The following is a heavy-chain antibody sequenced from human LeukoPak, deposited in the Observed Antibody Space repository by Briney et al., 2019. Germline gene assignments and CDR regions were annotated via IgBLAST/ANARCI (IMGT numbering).Heavy chain of an antibody. Sequence: ASAKVSCKASGYTFTAYYMHWVRQAPGQGLEWMGWINPSTGDTNYAQRFQGRVTMTRDTSISAAYMDLSRLRSDDTAVYYCARDMWQQFDWFDPWGQGTLVTVSS. V-gene: IGHV1-2*02. CDR3: ARDMWQQFDWFDP. D-gene: IGHD6-13*01. CDR1: GYTFTAYY. J-gene: IGHJ5*02. CDR2: INPSTGDT.